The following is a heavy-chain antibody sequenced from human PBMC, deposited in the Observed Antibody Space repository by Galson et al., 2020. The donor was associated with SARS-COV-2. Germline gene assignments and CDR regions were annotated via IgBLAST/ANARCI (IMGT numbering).Heavy chain of an antibody. Sequence: HGESLKISCKGSGYRFPIYWIGWVRQMPGKGLEWMGIISPGESVTRYSPSFQGQVTISADKSINTAYLQWSSLKASDTAIYYCARSIYGSDEGIDDWGQGTLVTVSS. CDR1: GYRFPIYW. V-gene: IGHV5-51*01. D-gene: IGHD3-10*01. J-gene: IGHJ4*02. CDR3: ARSIYGSDEGIDD. CDR2: ISPGESVT.